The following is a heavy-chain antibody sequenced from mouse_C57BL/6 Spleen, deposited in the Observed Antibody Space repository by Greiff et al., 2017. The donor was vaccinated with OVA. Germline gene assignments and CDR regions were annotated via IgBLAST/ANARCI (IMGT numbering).Heavy chain of an antibody. V-gene: IGHV14-4*01. J-gene: IGHJ3*01. CDR2: IDPENGDT. CDR1: GFNIKDDY. D-gene: IGHD2-3*01. CDR3: TDGSSSFAY. Sequence: EVKLMESGAELVRPGASVKLSCTASGFNIKDDYMHWVKQRPEQGLEWIGWIDPENGDTEYASKFQGKATITADTSSNTAYLQLSSLTSEDTAVYYCTDGSSSFAYWGQGTLVTVSA.